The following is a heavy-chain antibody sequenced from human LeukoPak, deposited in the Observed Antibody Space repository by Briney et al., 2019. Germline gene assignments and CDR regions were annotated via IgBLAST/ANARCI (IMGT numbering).Heavy chain of an antibody. V-gene: IGHV3-48*03. CDR2: ISKTGDNI. CDR3: ARDTKDY. CDR1: GFTFSNYE. Sequence: GGSLRLSCEAFGFTFSNYEMNWVRQAPGKGLEWISYISKTGDNIDYADSVKGRFTISRDNAKNSLFLQMHSLRANDTAVYYCARDTKDYWGQGTLVTVSS. J-gene: IGHJ4*02. D-gene: IGHD2-8*01.